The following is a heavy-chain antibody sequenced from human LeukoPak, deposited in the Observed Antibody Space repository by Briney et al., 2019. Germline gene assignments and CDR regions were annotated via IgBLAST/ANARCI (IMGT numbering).Heavy chain of an antibody. V-gene: IGHV3-23*01. Sequence: PGGSLRLSCAASGFTFSSYAMTWVRQAPGKGREWVSAISGSGDSTYYADSVKGRFTISRDNSKNTLYLQMNSLRAEDTALYYCAKHRGPYSGYDSFFDFWGQGTLVTVSS. CDR3: AKHRGPYSGYDSFFDF. J-gene: IGHJ4*02. CDR2: ISGSGDST. D-gene: IGHD5-12*01. CDR1: GFTFSSYA.